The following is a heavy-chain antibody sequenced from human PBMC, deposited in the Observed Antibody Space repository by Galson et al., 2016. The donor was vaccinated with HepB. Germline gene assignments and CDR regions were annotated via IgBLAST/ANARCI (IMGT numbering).Heavy chain of an antibody. J-gene: IGHJ5*02. V-gene: IGHV3-66*01. Sequence: SLRLSCAASGFTVSSNYMSWVRQTPGRGLEWVSIIYSGGRTYYADSVEGRFTISRDNSKNTLYLQMNSLRAEDTAVYYCARAYSGGYENWFDPWGQGTLVTVSS. CDR3: ARAYSGGYENWFDP. D-gene: IGHD1-26*01. CDR1: GFTVSSNY. CDR2: IYSGGRT.